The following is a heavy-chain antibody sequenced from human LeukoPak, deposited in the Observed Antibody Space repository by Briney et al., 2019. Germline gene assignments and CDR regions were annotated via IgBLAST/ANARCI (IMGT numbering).Heavy chain of an antibody. Sequence: ASVKVSCKASGYTFTSYAMHWVRQAPGQRLEWMGWMNAGNGNTKYSQKFQGRVTITRDTSASTAYMELSSLRSEDTAVYYCARVVGSSGWYAWYYFDYWGQGTLVTVSS. CDR1: GYTFTSYA. J-gene: IGHJ4*02. CDR3: ARVVGSSGWYAWYYFDY. V-gene: IGHV1-3*01. CDR2: MNAGNGNT. D-gene: IGHD6-19*01.